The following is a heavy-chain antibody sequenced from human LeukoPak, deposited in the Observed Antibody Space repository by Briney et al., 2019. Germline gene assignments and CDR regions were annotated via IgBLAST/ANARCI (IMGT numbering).Heavy chain of an antibody. CDR1: GYTFTGYY. Sequence: GASVKVSCKASGYTFTGYYMHWVRQAPGQGLEWMGWINPNSGGTNYAQKFQGWVTMTRDTSISTAYMELSRLRYDDTAVYYCARDIGPTSMRWLRHFDYWGQGTLVTVSS. CDR3: ARDIGPTSMRWLRHFDY. J-gene: IGHJ4*02. D-gene: IGHD5-24*01. V-gene: IGHV1-2*04. CDR2: INPNSGGT.